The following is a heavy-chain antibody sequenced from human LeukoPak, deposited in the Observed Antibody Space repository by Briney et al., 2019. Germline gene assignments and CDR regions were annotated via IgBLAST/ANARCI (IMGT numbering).Heavy chain of an antibody. CDR2: IYTSGST. CDR1: GGSISSYY. D-gene: IGHD3/OR15-3a*01. V-gene: IGHV4-4*09. J-gene: IGHJ6*04. CDR3: ARHFGPITSTMDV. Sequence: PSETLSLTCTVSGGSISSYYWSSIRQPPGKGLEWIGYIYTSGSTNYNPSLKSRVTISVDTSKNQFSLKLSSVTAADTAVYYCARHFGPITSTMDVWGKGTTVTVSS.